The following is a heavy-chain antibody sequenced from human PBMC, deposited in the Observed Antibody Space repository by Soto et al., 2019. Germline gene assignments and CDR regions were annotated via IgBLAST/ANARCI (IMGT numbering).Heavy chain of an antibody. J-gene: IGHJ6*02. Sequence: EVQLVESGGGLVQPGRSLRLSCAASGFTFDDYAMHWVRQAPGKGLEWVLGISWNSGSIGYADSVKGRFTISRDNAKNSLYLQMNSLRPEDTALYYCAKAPVGKYYGMDVWGQGTTVTVSS. CDR1: GFTFDDYA. CDR3: AKAPVGKYYGMDV. V-gene: IGHV3-9*01. D-gene: IGHD1-26*01. CDR2: ISWNSGSI.